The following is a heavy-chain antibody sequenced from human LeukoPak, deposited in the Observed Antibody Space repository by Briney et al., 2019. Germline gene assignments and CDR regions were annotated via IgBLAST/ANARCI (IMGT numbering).Heavy chain of an antibody. J-gene: IGHJ6*04. CDR2: IKQDGSEK. D-gene: IGHD3-16*01. V-gene: IGHV3-7*01. CDR3: ARGYAEGMDV. Sequence: TGGSLRLSCAASAFTFSSYWMSWVRQAPGKGLEWVANIKQDGSEKYYVDSLKGRFTISRDNAKNSLYLQMNSLRAEDTAVYYCARGYAEGMDVWGKGTTVTISS. CDR1: AFTFSSYW.